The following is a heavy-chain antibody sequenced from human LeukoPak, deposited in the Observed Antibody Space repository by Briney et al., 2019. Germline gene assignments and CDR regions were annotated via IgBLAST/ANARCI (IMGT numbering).Heavy chain of an antibody. CDR1: GFTFSSYA. V-gene: IGHV3-7*01. CDR2: IKKDASQI. D-gene: IGHD4-17*01. CDR3: ARGDHYGDYFDY. Sequence: PGGSLRLSCAASGFTFSSYAMSWVRQAPGKGLEWVANIKKDASQIYYVDSVRGRFTNSRDNAKNSLYLQMNSLRAEDTAVYYCARGDHYGDYFDYWGQGTLVTVSS. J-gene: IGHJ4*02.